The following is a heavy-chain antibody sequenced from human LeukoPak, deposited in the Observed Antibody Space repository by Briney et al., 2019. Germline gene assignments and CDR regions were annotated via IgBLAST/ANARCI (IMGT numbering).Heavy chain of an antibody. D-gene: IGHD3-10*01. CDR2: ILNGGST. CDR3: ARGSMGGSGSYYKDYYYGMDV. CDR1: GGSISTYY. Sequence: SETLSLTCTVSGGSISTYYWTWIRQPAGKGLEWIGRILNGGSTNYNPSLKSRVTMSVDTSKKQFSLKLNSVTAADTAVYYCARGSMGGSGSYYKDYYYGMDVWGQGTTITVSS. J-gene: IGHJ6*02. V-gene: IGHV4-4*07.